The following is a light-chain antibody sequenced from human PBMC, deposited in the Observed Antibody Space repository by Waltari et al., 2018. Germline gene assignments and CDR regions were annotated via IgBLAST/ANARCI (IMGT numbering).Light chain of an antibody. V-gene: IGKV3-11*01. CDR3: HQRSNWPLT. CDR2: DAS. Sequence: EIVLTQSPATLSLSPGERATLSCRASQSVSSYLAWYQQKPGQAPRLLIYDASNSATGIPARFSGSGSGTDFTLTIRSLEPEDFAVYYCHQRSNWPLTFGGGTKVEIK. CDR1: QSVSSY. J-gene: IGKJ4*01.